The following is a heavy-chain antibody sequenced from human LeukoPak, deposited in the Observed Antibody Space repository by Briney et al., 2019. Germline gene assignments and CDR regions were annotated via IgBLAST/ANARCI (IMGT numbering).Heavy chain of an antibody. V-gene: IGHV4-39*01. Sequence: SETLSLTCIVSGGSISSSSYYWGWIRQPPGKGLQWIGNIYYSASTYYNPSLKSRVTISVDTSKNQFSLKLTSVTAADTAVYYCAGQLMVRGVITPYYFDYWGQGTLVTVSS. CDR1: GGSISSSSYY. CDR2: IYYSAST. D-gene: IGHD3-10*01. CDR3: AGQLMVRGVITPYYFDY. J-gene: IGHJ4*02.